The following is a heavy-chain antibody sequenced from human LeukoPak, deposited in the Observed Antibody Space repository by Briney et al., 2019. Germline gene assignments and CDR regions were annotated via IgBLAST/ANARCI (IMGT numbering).Heavy chain of an antibody. Sequence: GASVTVSCTASGGTFSSYAISWVRQAPGQGLEWMGGIIPIFGTANYAQKFQGRVTITTDESTSTAYMELSSLRSEDTAVYYCAVRKAAVRLGNWFDPWGQGTQVTVSS. CDR1: GGTFSSYA. V-gene: IGHV1-69*05. CDR3: AVRKAAVRLGNWFDP. D-gene: IGHD6-13*01. J-gene: IGHJ5*02. CDR2: IIPIFGTA.